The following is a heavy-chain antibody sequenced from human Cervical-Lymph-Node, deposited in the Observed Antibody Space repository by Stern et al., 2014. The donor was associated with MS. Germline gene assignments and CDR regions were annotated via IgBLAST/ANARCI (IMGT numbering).Heavy chain of an antibody. D-gene: IGHD3-10*01. CDR1: GYTFTSYD. V-gene: IGHV1-8*01. J-gene: IGHJ4*02. Sequence: VQLVESGAEVKKPGASVKVSCKASGYTFTSYDINWVRQATGQGLEWMGWMNPNSGNTGYAQKFQGRVTMTRNTSISTAYMELSSLRSEDTAVYYCALWFGELLGPDYWGQGTLVTVSS. CDR2: MNPNSGNT. CDR3: ALWFGELLGPDY.